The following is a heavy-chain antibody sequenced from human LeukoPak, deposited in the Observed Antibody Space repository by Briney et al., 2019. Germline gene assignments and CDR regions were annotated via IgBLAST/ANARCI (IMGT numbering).Heavy chain of an antibody. CDR2: IWYDGSDK. D-gene: IGHD6-19*01. J-gene: IGHJ3*02. Sequence: PGRSLRLSCAASGFTFSSYGMHWVRQAPGKGLEGVAVIWYDGSDKYYAYSVKGRFTLSRDNSKNTLYLQMNSLRAEDTAVYYCARPYYSSAWYGDAFDIWGQGTLVTVSS. CDR3: ARPYYSSAWYGDAFDI. V-gene: IGHV3-33*01. CDR1: GFTFSSYG.